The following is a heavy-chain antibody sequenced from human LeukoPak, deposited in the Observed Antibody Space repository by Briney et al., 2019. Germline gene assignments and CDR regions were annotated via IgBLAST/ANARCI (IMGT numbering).Heavy chain of an antibody. V-gene: IGHV5-51*01. CDR2: IYPGDYDT. CDR3: TRLLSRGWSDDY. J-gene: IGHJ4*02. CDR1: GSTFSSYW. Sequence: PGASLQISCQGSGSTFSSYWIGWVRQLPGKGLEWMGLIYPGDYDTRYSPSVQGQVTISADKSIRTAYLQWSSLKASDTAMYYCTRLLSRGWSDDYWGQGTLVTVSS. D-gene: IGHD6-19*01.